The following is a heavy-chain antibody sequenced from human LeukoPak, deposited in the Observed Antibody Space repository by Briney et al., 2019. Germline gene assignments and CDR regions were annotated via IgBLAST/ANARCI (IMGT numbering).Heavy chain of an antibody. J-gene: IGHJ4*02. CDR3: TKGDCSGDNCYGTDY. D-gene: IGHD2-15*01. CDR2: LRPDGNSK. V-gene: IGHV3-30*02. Sequence: GGSLRLSCAASGFTFSSYGMHWVRQAPGKGLEWVAFLRPDGNSKYYVHSVKGRFTISRDNSKNTLYLQMNSLRPEDTAIYYCTKGDCSGDNCYGTDYWGQGTLVTVSS. CDR1: GFTFSSYG.